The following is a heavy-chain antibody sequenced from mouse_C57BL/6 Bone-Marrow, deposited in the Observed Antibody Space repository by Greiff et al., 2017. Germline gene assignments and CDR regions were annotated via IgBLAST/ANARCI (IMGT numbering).Heavy chain of an antibody. J-gene: IGHJ1*03. CDR3: ARSGCLLYWYFDV. D-gene: IGHD2-10*01. Sequence: VHLVESGAELAKPGASVKLSCKASGYTFTSYWMHWVKQRPGQGLEWIGYINPSSGYTKYNQKFKDKAKLTADTSSSTAYMQLSSLTYEDSAVYYCARSGCLLYWYFDVWGTGTTVTVSS. CDR2: INPSSGYT. V-gene: IGHV1-7*01. CDR1: GYTFTSYW.